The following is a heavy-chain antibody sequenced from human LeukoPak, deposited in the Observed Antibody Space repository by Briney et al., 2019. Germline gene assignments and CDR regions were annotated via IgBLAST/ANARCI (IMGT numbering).Heavy chain of an antibody. V-gene: IGHV3-23*01. CDR3: AKKRIAAAGKNDFDY. Sequence: GGSLRLSCAASGFTFSSYAVSWVRQAPGKGLEWVSLISGSASLTYYADSVKGRFTISRDNSKNTVYLQMSSLRVEDTAVYHCAKKRIAAAGKNDFDYWGQGTLVTVSS. D-gene: IGHD6-13*01. CDR1: GFTFSSYA. J-gene: IGHJ4*02. CDR2: ISGSASLT.